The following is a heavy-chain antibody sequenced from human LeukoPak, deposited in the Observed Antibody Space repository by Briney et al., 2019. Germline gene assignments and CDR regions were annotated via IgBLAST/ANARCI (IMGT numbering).Heavy chain of an antibody. J-gene: IGHJ4*02. Sequence: GGSLRLSCAASRFTFSSYWMSWVRQAPGKGLEWVANIKQDGSEKYYVDSVKGRFTISRDNAKNSLYLQLNSLRAEDTAVYYCARARGGYDFDYWGQGALVTVSS. CDR3: ARARGGYDFDY. CDR1: RFTFSSYW. CDR2: IKQDGSEK. D-gene: IGHD5-12*01. V-gene: IGHV3-7*03.